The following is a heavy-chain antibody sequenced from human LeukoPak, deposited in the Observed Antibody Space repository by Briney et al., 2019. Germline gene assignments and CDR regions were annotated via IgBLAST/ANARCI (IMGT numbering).Heavy chain of an antibody. D-gene: IGHD5-24*01. CDR2: ISYDGSNK. CDR1: GFTFSSYG. Sequence: PGRSLRLSCAASGFTFSSYGMHWVRQAPGKGLEWVAVISYDGSNKYYADSVKGRFTISRDNAKNSLYLQMNSLRAEDTAVYYCARDVRGDGYNRWSDAFDIWGQGTMVTVSS. CDR3: ARDVRGDGYNRWSDAFDI. V-gene: IGHV3-30*03. J-gene: IGHJ3*02.